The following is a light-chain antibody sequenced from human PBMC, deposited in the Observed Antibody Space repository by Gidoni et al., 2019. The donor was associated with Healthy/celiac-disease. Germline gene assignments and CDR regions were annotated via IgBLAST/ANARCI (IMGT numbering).Light chain of an antibody. CDR2: EVS. V-gene: IGLV2-14*01. Sequence: QSALTQPASVSGSPGQSLTISCTGTSSDVGGYNYVSWYQQHPGKAPKLMIYEVSNRPSGVSNRFSGSKSGNTASLTISGLQAEDEADYYCSSYTSSSTRGVFGGGTKLTVL. CDR3: SSYTSSSTRGV. J-gene: IGLJ2*01. CDR1: SSDVGGYNY.